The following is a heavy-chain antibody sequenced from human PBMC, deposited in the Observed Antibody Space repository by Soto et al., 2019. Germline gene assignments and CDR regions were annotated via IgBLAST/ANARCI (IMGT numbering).Heavy chain of an antibody. CDR1: GFTFSNYA. J-gene: IGHJ4*02. D-gene: IGHD2-15*01. CDR2: ISGSGGTT. Sequence: EVQLLESGGGLIQPGGSLRLSCAASGFTFSNYAMTWARQAPGKGLEWVSSISGSGGTTYYADSVKGRFTISRDNSKNTLYLQKTSLRAEDTAVYYCAKANGVTCYSPLDYWGEGTLVTVSS. CDR3: AKANGVTCYSPLDY. V-gene: IGHV3-23*01.